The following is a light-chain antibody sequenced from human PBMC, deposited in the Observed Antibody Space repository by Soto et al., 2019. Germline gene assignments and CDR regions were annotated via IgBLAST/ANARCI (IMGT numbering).Light chain of an antibody. J-gene: IGKJ1*01. CDR2: GAS. V-gene: IGKV3-20*01. CDR3: QQYGSSPPWT. CDR1: QSVSSSY. Sequence: EIVLTQSPGTLSLSPGEIATLSCSASQSVSSSYLAWYQQKPGQAPRLLIYGASSRATGIPDRFSGSGSGTDFTLTISRLEPEDFAVYYCQQYGSSPPWTFGQGTRWIS.